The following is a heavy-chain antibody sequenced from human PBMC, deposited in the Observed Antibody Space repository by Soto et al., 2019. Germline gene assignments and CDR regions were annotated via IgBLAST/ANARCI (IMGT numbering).Heavy chain of an antibody. CDR1: GGSISSYY. CDR2: IYYSGST. D-gene: IGHD3-22*01. J-gene: IGHJ3*02. CDR3: ARDPKYYYDSSGHAFDI. V-gene: IGHV4-59*01. Sequence: QVQLQESGPGLVKPSETLSLTCTVSGGSISSYYWSWIRQPPGKGLEWIGYIYYSGSTNYNPSLKSRVTISVDTSKNQFSLKLSSVTAADTAVYYCARDPKYYYDSSGHAFDIWGQGTMVTVSS.